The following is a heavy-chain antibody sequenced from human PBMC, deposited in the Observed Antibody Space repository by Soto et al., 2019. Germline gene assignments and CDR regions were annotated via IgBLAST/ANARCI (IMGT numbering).Heavy chain of an antibody. Sequence: PSETLSLTCTVSGGSVSSGSYYWSWIRQPPGKGLEWIGYIYYSGSTNYNPSLKSRVTISVDTSKNQFSLKLSSVTAADTAVYYCAGGELRETNWFDPWGQGTLVTVSS. J-gene: IGHJ5*02. V-gene: IGHV4-61*01. CDR1: GGSVSSGSYY. CDR3: AGGELRETNWFDP. D-gene: IGHD1-7*01. CDR2: IYYSGST.